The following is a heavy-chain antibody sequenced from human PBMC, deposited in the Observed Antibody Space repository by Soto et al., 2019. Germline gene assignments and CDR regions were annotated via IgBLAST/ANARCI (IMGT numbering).Heavy chain of an antibody. J-gene: IGHJ5*02. CDR3: ARATAAIGWFDP. D-gene: IGHD2-2*01. V-gene: IGHV3-74*01. CDR2: INSDGSST. Sequence: EMQLVESGGGLVQPGGSLRLSCAASGFTFSSYWMHWVRQAPGKGLVWVSRINSDGSSTSYADSVKGRFTISRDNAKNTLYLQMNSLRAEDTAVYYCARATAAIGWFDPWGQGTLVTVSS. CDR1: GFTFSSYW.